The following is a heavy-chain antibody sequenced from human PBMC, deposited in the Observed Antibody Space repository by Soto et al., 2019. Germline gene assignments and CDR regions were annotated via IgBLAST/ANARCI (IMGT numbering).Heavy chain of an antibody. CDR3: ARRMDFWSGHRGMDV. D-gene: IGHD3-3*01. Sequence: SETLSLTCTVSGGSISSYYWSWIRQPPGKGLEWIGYIYYSGSTNYNPSLKSRVTISVDTSKNQFSLKLSSVTAADTAVYYCARRMDFWSGHRGMDVWGQGTTVTVSS. CDR2: IYYSGST. V-gene: IGHV4-59*01. J-gene: IGHJ6*02. CDR1: GGSISSYY.